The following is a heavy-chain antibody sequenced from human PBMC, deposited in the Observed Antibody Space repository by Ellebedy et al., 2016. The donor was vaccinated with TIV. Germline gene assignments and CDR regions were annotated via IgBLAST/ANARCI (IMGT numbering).Heavy chain of an antibody. Sequence: GESLKISCAASGFTVSSNFMSWVRQAPGKGLEWVSIIYNDGNPYYTDSLKGRFTISRDTSKNTVHLQINSPRAEDTAVYYCARGTAPNRGDYWGQGTLVTVSS. J-gene: IGHJ4*02. CDR2: IYNDGNP. CDR1: GFTVSSNF. D-gene: IGHD1-14*01. V-gene: IGHV3-53*01. CDR3: ARGTAPNRGDY.